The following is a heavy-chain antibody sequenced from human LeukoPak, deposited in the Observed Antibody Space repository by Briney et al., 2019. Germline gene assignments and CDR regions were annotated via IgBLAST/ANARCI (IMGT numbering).Heavy chain of an antibody. Sequence: PGGPLRLSCAASGFTFSSYGMHWVRQAPGKGLEWVAVISYDGSNKYYADSVKGRFTISRDNSKNTLYLQMNSLRAEDTAVYYCARDDYSNPNDYWGQGTLVTVSS. V-gene: IGHV3-30*03. J-gene: IGHJ4*02. CDR3: ARDDYSNPNDY. D-gene: IGHD4-11*01. CDR1: GFTFSSYG. CDR2: ISYDGSNK.